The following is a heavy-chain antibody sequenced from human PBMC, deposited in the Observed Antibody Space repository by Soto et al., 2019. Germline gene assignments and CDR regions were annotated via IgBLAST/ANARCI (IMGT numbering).Heavy chain of an antibody. CDR2: ISAYNGNT. CDR3: ARRGLDGSGSYEDFDY. J-gene: IGHJ4*02. Sequence: ASVKVSCKASGYTFTSYGIIWVRQAPGQGLEWTGWISAYNGNTNYAQKLQGRVTMTTDTSTSTAYMELRSLRSDDTAVYYCARRGLDGSGSYEDFDYWGQGTLVTVSS. D-gene: IGHD3-10*01. CDR1: GYTFTSYG. V-gene: IGHV1-18*01.